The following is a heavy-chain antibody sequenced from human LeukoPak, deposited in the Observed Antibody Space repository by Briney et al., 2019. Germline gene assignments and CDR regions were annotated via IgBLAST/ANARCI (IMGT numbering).Heavy chain of an antibody. V-gene: IGHV4-39*01. CDR3: ARGLLYSGSFARNWFDS. J-gene: IGHJ5*01. CDR2: IYYSGNT. CDR1: GDSINSSSYY. D-gene: IGHD1-26*01. Sequence: SETLSLTCTVSGDSINSSSYYWGWIRQPPGKGLEWIGSIYYSGNTYYNPSLKSRVTISVDTSKHQFSLNLSSVTAADTAIYFCARGLLYSGSFARNWFDSWGQGTLVTVSS.